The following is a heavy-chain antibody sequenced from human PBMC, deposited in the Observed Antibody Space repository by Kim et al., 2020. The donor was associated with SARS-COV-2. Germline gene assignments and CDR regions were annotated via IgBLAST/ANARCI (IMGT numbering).Heavy chain of an antibody. CDR1: GFVFSSYG. CDR3: AREDYGGNPDYFYGMEV. V-gene: IGHV3-33*01. Sequence: GGSLRLSCAASGFVFSSYGMHWVRQAPGKGLEWVAVIWYDGSGKYYSDSVKGRFTISRDNSKNTLFLEMKSLRTEDTAIYYCAREDYGGNPDYFYGMEVWGQGPRVTVSS. J-gene: IGHJ6*02. D-gene: IGHD4-17*01. CDR2: IWYDGSGK.